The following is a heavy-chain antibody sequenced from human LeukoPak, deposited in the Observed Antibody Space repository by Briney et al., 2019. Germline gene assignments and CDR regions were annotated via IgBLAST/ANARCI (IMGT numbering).Heavy chain of an antibody. CDR3: AREVYYGSGSSLYFDY. D-gene: IGHD3-10*01. CDR2: INWNGGST. CDR1: GFTFSDYY. J-gene: IGHJ4*02. V-gene: IGHV3-20*04. Sequence: GGSLRLSCAASGFTFSDYYMSWIRQAPGKGLEWVSGINWNGGSTGYADSVKGRFTISRDNAKNSLYLQMNSLRAEDTALYYCAREVYYGSGSSLYFDYWGQGTLVTVSS.